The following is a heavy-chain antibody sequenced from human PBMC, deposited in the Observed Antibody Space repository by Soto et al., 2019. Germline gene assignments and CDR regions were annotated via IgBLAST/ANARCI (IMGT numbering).Heavy chain of an antibody. J-gene: IGHJ5*02. V-gene: IGHV3-23*01. CDR3: AKAASGCSGGSCYSGTSS. CDR1: GFTFSSYA. D-gene: IGHD2-15*01. CDR2: ISGSGGST. Sequence: VQLLESGGGLVQPGGSLRLSCAASGFTFSSYAMSWVRQAPGKGLEWVSAISGSGGSTYYADSVKGRFTISRDNSKNTLYLQMNSLRAEDTAVYYCAKAASGCSGGSCYSGTSSWGQGTLVTVSS.